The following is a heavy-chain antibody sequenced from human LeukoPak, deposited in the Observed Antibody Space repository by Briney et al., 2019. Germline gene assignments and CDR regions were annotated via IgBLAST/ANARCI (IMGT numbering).Heavy chain of an antibody. V-gene: IGHV4-38-2*02. J-gene: IGHJ2*01. CDR1: GGSISSYY. CDR3: ARVWGYCSSTSCYIYFDL. CDR2: IYHSGST. D-gene: IGHD2-2*02. Sequence: PSETLSLTCTVSGGSISSYYWGWIRQPPGKGLEWIGSIYHSGSTYYNPSLKSRVTISVDTSKNQFSLKLSSVTAADTAVYYCARVWGYCSSTSCYIYFDLWGRGTLVTVSS.